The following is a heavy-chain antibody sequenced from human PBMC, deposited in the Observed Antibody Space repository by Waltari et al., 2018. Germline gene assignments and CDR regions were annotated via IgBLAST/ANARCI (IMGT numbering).Heavy chain of an antibody. Sequence: QVQLQESGPGLVKPSETLSLTCAVSGYSISSGYYWGWIRQPPGKGLEWIGSIYHSGRPDYNPSLKSRVTISVDTSKNQFSLKLSSVTAADTAVYYCARDRDPSGWPNDAFDIWGQGTMVTVSS. J-gene: IGHJ3*02. D-gene: IGHD6-19*01. V-gene: IGHV4-38-2*02. CDR2: IYHSGRP. CDR3: ARDRDPSGWPNDAFDI. CDR1: GYSISSGYY.